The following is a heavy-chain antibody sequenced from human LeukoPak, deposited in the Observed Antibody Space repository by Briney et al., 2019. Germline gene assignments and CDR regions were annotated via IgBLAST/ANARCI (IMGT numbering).Heavy chain of an antibody. V-gene: IGHV4-59*01. CDR3: ARPVVAASTVWFDP. CDR1: GGSISSYY. Sequence: PSETLSLTCTVSGGSISSYYWSWIRQPPGKGLEWIGYIYYSGSTNYNPSLKSRVTISVDTSKNQFSLKLSSVTAADTAVYYCARPVVAASTVWFDPWGQGTLVTVSS. CDR2: IYYSGST. J-gene: IGHJ5*02. D-gene: IGHD2-15*01.